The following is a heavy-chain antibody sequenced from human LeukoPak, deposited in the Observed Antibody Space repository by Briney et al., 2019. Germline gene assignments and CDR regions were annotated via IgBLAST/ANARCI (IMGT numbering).Heavy chain of an antibody. V-gene: IGHV3-30-3*01. CDR3: ARTPGYRDGLLQWFGEFDY. Sequence: GGSLRLSCAASGFTFSSYAMHWVRQAPGKGLEWVAVISYDGSNKYYADSVKGRFTISRDNSKNTLYLQMDSLRAEDTALYYCARTPGYRDGLLQWFGEFDYWGQGTLVIVSS. D-gene: IGHD3-10*01. CDR2: ISYDGSNK. J-gene: IGHJ4*02. CDR1: GFTFSSYA.